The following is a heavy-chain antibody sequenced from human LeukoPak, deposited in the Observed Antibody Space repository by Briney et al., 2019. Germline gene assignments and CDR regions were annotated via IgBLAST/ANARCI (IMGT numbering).Heavy chain of an antibody. Sequence: PSQTLSLTCSVSGVSISSADYYWSCVRQPPGKGLEWIGYISYTGGAYYSPSLKSRLTISVDTSKNQFSLRLTSVTAADTAVYYCARVYDTSGYYADFWGQGSLVTVSS. CDR3: ARVYDTSGYYADF. V-gene: IGHV4-30-4*08. J-gene: IGHJ4*02. D-gene: IGHD3-22*01. CDR2: ISYTGGA. CDR1: GVSISSADYY.